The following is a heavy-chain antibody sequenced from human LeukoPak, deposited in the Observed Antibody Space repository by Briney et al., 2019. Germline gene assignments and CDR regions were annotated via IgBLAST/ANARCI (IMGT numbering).Heavy chain of an antibody. CDR1: GGSISSYY. D-gene: IGHD6-13*01. Sequence: PSETLSLTCTVSGGSISSYYWSWIRQPAGKGLEWIGRIYTSGSTNYNPSLKSRVTMSIDTSKNQFSLKLSSVTAADTAVYYCARDRGDSSSWYEPDYFDYWGQGTLATVSS. CDR2: IYTSGST. V-gene: IGHV4-4*07. CDR3: ARDRGDSSSWYEPDYFDY. J-gene: IGHJ4*02.